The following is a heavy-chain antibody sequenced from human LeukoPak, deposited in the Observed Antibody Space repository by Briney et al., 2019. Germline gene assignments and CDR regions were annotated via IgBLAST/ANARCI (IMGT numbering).Heavy chain of an antibody. J-gene: IGHJ4*02. D-gene: IGHD1-26*01. CDR3: AKDQRWESPHYLDS. CDR1: GFTFSSYA. Sequence: PGGSLRLSCAGSGFTFSSYAMHWVRQAPGKGLEWVAVISYDGSNKYYADSVRGRFTISRDNSKNTLYVQMNSLRDEDTALYYCAKDQRWESPHYLDSWGQGTLVTVSS. V-gene: IGHV3-30*04. CDR2: ISYDGSNK.